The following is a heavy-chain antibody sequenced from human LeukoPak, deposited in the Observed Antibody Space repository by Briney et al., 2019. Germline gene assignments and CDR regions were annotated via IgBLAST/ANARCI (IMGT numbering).Heavy chain of an antibody. CDR2: ISSSSSTI. V-gene: IGHV3-48*01. CDR1: GFTFSSYS. CDR3: TTILFY. D-gene: IGHD2/OR15-2a*01. Sequence: GGSPRLSCAASGFTFSSYSMNWVRQAPGKGLEWVSYISSSSSTIYYADSVKGRFTISRDNAKNSLYLQMNSLKTEDTAVYYCTTILFYWGQGTLVTVSS. J-gene: IGHJ4*02.